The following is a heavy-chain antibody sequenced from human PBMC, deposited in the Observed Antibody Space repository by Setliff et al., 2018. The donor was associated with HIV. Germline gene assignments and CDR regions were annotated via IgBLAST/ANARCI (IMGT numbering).Heavy chain of an antibody. CDR2: VYSTGST. D-gene: IGHD2-2*01. CDR3: ASGRYLINYYYSAMDD. CDR1: GGSITNLDYF. V-gene: IGHV4-30-4*01. J-gene: IGHJ6*02. Sequence: KPSETLSLTCTLSGGSITNLDYFWSWVRLPPGKGLEWIGSVYSTGSTYQNPSLKDRITLSVDPSKNQVSLQVSSVTAADTAVYYCASGRYLINYYYSAMDDWGPGTTVTVSS.